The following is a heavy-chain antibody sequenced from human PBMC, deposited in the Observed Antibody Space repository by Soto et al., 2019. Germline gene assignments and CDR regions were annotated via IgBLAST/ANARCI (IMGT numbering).Heavy chain of an antibody. CDR3: AKDAGDVRDWDCRGGSCSPDGMDV. Sequence: PGGSLRLSCAASGFTFSSYAMSWVRQAPGKGLEWVSAISGNGGSTYYADSVKGRFTISRDNSKNTLYLQMKSLRAEDMAVYYCAKDAGDVRDWDCRGGSCSPDGMDVWGQGTTVTVSS. J-gene: IGHJ6*02. D-gene: IGHD2-15*01. CDR1: GFTFSSYA. V-gene: IGHV3-23*01. CDR2: ISGNGGST.